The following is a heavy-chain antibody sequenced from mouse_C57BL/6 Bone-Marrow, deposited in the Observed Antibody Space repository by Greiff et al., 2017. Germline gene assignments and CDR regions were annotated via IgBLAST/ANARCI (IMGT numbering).Heavy chain of an antibody. J-gene: IGHJ4*01. CDR3: TTSYYYAMDY. CDR2: IDPENGDT. Sequence: VQLQQSGAELVRPGASVKLSCTASGFNIKDDYMHWVKQRPEQGLEWIGWIDPENGDTEYASKFQGKATITADTSSNTAYLQLSSLTSDDTAVYYCTTSYYYAMDYWGQGTSVTVSS. CDR1: GFNIKDDY. V-gene: IGHV14-4*01.